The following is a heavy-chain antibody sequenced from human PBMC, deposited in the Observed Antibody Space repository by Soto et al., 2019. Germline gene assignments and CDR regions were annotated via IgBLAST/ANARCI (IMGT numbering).Heavy chain of an antibody. CDR2: IYYSGST. D-gene: IGHD2-15*01. J-gene: IGHJ6*03. CDR1: GGSISSGGYY. CDR3: ASVKDVESDYYYYMDV. Sequence: QVQLQESGPGLVKPSQTLSLTCTVSGGSISSGGYYWSWIRQHPGKGLEWIGYIYYSGSTYYNPSLTSRVTISVDTSKNQFSLKLSSVTAADTAVYYCASVKDVESDYYYYMDVWGKGTTVTVSS. V-gene: IGHV4-31*03.